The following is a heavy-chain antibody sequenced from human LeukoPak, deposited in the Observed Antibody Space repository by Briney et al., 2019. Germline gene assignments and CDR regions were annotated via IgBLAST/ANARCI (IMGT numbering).Heavy chain of an antibody. Sequence: SETLSLTCTVSNGPITSTKWWSWVRQPPGKGLEWIGEISHTGSTNYNPSFNSRVTMSVDKSKNQFSLNLKSVTAADTALYYCASSSLVGVVTYGFDIWGRGTAVTVSS. J-gene: IGHJ3*02. D-gene: IGHD3-22*01. CDR2: ISHTGST. CDR1: NGPITSTKW. CDR3: ASSSLVGVVTYGFDI. V-gene: IGHV4-4*02.